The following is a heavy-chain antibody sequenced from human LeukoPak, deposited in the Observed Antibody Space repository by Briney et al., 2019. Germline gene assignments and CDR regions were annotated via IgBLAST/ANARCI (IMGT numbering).Heavy chain of an antibody. V-gene: IGHV4-59*08. CDR2: IYYSGST. J-gene: IGHJ4*02. Sequence: SETLSLTCTVSGGSISSYYWSWIRQPPGKGLEWIGYIYYSGSTNYNPSLKSRVTISVDTSKNQFSLKLSSVTAADTAVYYCARTITKLNYFDYWGQGTPVTVSS. D-gene: IGHD5-12*01. CDR3: ARTITKLNYFDY. CDR1: GGSISSYY.